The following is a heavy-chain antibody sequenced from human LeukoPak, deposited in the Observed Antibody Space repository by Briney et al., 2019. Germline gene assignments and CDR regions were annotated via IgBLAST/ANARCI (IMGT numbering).Heavy chain of an antibody. V-gene: IGHV1-69*04. Sequence: SVKVSCKASGGTFSSYAISWVRQAPGQGLEWMGRIIPILGIANYAQKFQGRVTITADKSTSTAYMELSSLRSEDTAVYYCARVGVMVRGVRAAFDIWGQGTMVTVSS. CDR1: GGTFSSYA. CDR2: IIPILGIA. D-gene: IGHD3-10*01. CDR3: ARVGVMVRGVRAAFDI. J-gene: IGHJ3*02.